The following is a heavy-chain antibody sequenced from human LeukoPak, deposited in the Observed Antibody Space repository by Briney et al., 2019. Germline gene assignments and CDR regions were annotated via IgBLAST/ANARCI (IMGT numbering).Heavy chain of an antibody. V-gene: IGHV1-8*01. CDR3: ARGSGAITLVRGVSLGY. D-gene: IGHD3-10*01. J-gene: IGHJ4*02. Sequence: ASVKVSCKASGYTFTSYDINWVRLATGQGLEWMGWMNPNSGNTAYAQKFQDRVTITRNTSISTAYKELSSLRSEDTAVYYCARGSGAITLVRGVSLGYWGQGTLVTVSS. CDR1: GYTFTSYD. CDR2: MNPNSGNT.